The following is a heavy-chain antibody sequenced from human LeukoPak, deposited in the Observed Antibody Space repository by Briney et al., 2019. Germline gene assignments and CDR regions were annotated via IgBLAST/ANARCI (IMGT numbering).Heavy chain of an antibody. CDR2: IYYSGST. D-gene: IGHD6-19*01. CDR3: ARGSIAVAAWFDP. Sequence: PSVTLSLTCTVSGGSISSYYWSWIRQPPGKGLEWIGYIYYSGSTNYNPSLKSRVTISVDTSKNQFSLKLSSVTAADTAVYYCARGSIAVAAWFDPWGQGTLVTVSS. V-gene: IGHV4-59*01. J-gene: IGHJ5*02. CDR1: GGSISSYY.